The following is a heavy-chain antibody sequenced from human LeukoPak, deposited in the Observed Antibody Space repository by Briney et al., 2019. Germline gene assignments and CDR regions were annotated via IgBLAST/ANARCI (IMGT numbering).Heavy chain of an antibody. J-gene: IGHJ4*02. CDR1: GGSVSSSSYY. CDR3: ARGTRYSSGWYFERPSPPDY. CDR2: IYYSGST. Sequence: PSETLSLTCTVSGGSVSSSSYYWGWIRQPPGKGLEWIGSIYYSGSTYYNPSLKSRVTISVDTSKNQFSLKLSSVTAADTAVYYCARGTRYSSGWYFERPSPPDYWGQGTLVTVSS. V-gene: IGHV4-39*01. D-gene: IGHD6-19*01.